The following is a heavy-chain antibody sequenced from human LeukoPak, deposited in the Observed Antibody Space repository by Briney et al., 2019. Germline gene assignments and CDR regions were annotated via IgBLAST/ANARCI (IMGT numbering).Heavy chain of an antibody. CDR2: IYYSGST. D-gene: IGHD2-21*01. CDR3: AREHIVPTRYFDY. CDR1: GGSISSGDYY. V-gene: IGHV4-30-4*01. Sequence: SETLSLTCAVSGGSISSGDYYWSWIRQPPGKGLEWIGYIYYSGSTYYNPSLKSRVTISVDTSKNQFSLKLRSVTAADTAVCYCAREHIVPTRYFDYWGQGTLVTVSS. J-gene: IGHJ4*02.